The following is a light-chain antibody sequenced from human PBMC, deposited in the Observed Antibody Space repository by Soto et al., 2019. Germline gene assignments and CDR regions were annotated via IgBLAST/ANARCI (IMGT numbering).Light chain of an antibody. Sequence: DIQMTQSPSTLSASVGDRVSITCRASQGVGNSLAWYQQKPGKAPKLLIFDASTLESGVPSKFSGSGSDTEFTFTISSLQPDDSATYYCQQYNTYRLTFGGGTKVEIK. V-gene: IGKV1-5*01. CDR1: QGVGNS. CDR2: DAS. J-gene: IGKJ4*02. CDR3: QQYNTYRLT.